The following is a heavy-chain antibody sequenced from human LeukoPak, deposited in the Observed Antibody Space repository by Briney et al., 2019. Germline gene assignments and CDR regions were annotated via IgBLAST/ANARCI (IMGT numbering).Heavy chain of an antibody. CDR1: GGSISPYY. CDR3: AREDCSGGDCYTFDI. J-gene: IGHJ3*02. Sequence: SETPSLTCTVSGGSISPYYWSWIRQPPGKGLEWLGYIYYSGNTDYNPSLKSRVAISVDTSKNQFSLKLNSVAAADTAVYFCAREDCSGGDCYTFDIWGRGTMVTVS. D-gene: IGHD2-15*01. CDR2: IYYSGNT. V-gene: IGHV4-59*12.